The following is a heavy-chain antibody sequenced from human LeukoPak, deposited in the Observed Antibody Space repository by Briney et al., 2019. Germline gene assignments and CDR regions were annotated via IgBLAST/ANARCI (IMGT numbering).Heavy chain of an antibody. CDR3: AKDGGYDYIWGSYRSFDY. V-gene: IGHV3-23*01. D-gene: IGHD3-16*02. CDR1: GFTFSSYA. Sequence: PGGSLRLSCAASGFTFSSYAMSWVRQAPGKGLEWVSAISGSGGSTYYADSVKGRFTISRDNSKNTLYLQMNSLRAEDTAVYYCAKDGGYDYIWGSYRSFDYWGQGTLVTVSS. CDR2: ISGSGGST. J-gene: IGHJ4*02.